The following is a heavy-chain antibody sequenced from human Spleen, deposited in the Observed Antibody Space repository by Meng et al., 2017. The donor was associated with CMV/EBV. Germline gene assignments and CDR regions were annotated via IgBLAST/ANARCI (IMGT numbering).Heavy chain of an antibody. V-gene: IGHV1-18*01. J-gene: IGHJ4*02. D-gene: IGHD6-19*01. CDR3: ATTQRNIAVAGFFFDY. Sequence: SGYTFTSYGISWVRQAPGQGLEWMGWISAYNGNTTDAQKLQGRVTMTTDTSTSKAYMELRSLRSDDTAVYYCATTQRNIAVAGFFFDYWGQGTLVTVSS. CDR1: GYTFTSYG. CDR2: ISAYNGNT.